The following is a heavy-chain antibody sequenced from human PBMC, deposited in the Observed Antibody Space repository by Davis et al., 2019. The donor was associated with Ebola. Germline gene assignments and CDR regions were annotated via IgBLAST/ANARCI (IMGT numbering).Heavy chain of an antibody. V-gene: IGHV4-59*01. CDR1: GGSMSSNY. CDR3: ARWGSSTWYRTLDF. Sequence: MPSETLSLTCTVSGGSMSSNYWSWIRQLPGKGLEWIGYISYSGSTNYNPSLNSRVTISADTSKNPFSLRLRSVTAADTAVYYCARWGSSTWYRTLDFWGQGTLVTVSS. CDR2: ISYSGST. D-gene: IGHD6-13*01. J-gene: IGHJ4*02.